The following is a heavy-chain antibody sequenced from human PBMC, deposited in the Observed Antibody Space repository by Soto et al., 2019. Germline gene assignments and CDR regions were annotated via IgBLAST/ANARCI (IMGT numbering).Heavy chain of an antibody. V-gene: IGHV4-31*03. Sequence: SETLSLTCSVSGGSISSGGYYWSWIRQHPGKGLEWIGYINYSGTTYYSPSLKGRVTMTRDTSTSTVYMELSSLRSEDTAVYYCARRQQLFNYYGMDVWGQGTTVTVSS. CDR1: GGSISSGGYY. CDR2: INYSGTT. D-gene: IGHD6-13*01. CDR3: ARRQQLFNYYGMDV. J-gene: IGHJ6*02.